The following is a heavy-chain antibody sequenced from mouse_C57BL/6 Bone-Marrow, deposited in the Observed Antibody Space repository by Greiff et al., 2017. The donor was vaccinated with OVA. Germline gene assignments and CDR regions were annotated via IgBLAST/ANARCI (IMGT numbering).Heavy chain of an antibody. CDR1: GFTFSSYA. CDR2: ISDGGSYT. CDR3: ARDRAMITTNAMDY. D-gene: IGHD2-4*01. J-gene: IGHJ4*01. Sequence: EVKLMESGGGLVKPGGSLKLSCAASGFTFSSYAMSWVRQTPEKRLEWVATISDGGSYTYYPDNVKGRFTISRDNAKNNLYLQMSHLKSEDTAMYYCARDRAMITTNAMDYWGQGTSVTVSS. V-gene: IGHV5-4*01.